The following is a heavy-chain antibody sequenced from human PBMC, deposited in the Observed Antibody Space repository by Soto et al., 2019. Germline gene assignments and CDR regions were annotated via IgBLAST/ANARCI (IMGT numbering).Heavy chain of an antibody. V-gene: IGHV3-74*01. CDR1: GFTFSSYW. Sequence: GGSLRLSCAASGFTFSSYWMHWVRQAPGKGLVWVSRINSDGSSTSYADSVKGRFTISRDNAKNTLYLQMNSLRAEDTAVYYCARGEQQLVLDYWGQGTLVTVSS. CDR3: ARGEQQLVLDY. D-gene: IGHD6-13*01. J-gene: IGHJ4*02. CDR2: INSDGSST.